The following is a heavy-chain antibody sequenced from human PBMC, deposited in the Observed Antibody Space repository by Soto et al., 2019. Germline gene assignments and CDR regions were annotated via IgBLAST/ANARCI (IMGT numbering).Heavy chain of an antibody. Sequence: ASETLSLTCTVSGGSSSSTSYYWGWIRQPPGKGLEWIGSINSIGNTNYNPSLKSRVTMSVDTSKNQFSLTLNSVTAADTATYYCARGGISHWAYFYYMDVWDRGTTVTVSS. D-gene: IGHD2-21*01. CDR3: ARGGISHWAYFYYMDV. CDR2: INSIGNT. V-gene: IGHV4-39*07. CDR1: GGSSSSTSYY. J-gene: IGHJ6*03.